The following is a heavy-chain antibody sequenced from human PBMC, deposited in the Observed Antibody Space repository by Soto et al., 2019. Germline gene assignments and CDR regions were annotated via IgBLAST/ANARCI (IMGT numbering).Heavy chain of an antibody. CDR2: ISAYNGNT. Sequence: GASVKVSCKASGYTFTSYGISWVRQAPGQGLEWMGWISAYNGNTNYAQKLQGRVTMTTDTSTSTAYMELRSLRPDDTAVYYCARPLAYCGGDCYTLRYYFDYWGQGTLVTVSS. J-gene: IGHJ4*02. V-gene: IGHV1-18*01. CDR1: GYTFTSYG. D-gene: IGHD2-21*02. CDR3: ARPLAYCGGDCYTLRYYFDY.